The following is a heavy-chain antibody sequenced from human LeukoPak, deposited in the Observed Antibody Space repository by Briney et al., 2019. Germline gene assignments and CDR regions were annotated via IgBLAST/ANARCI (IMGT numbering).Heavy chain of an antibody. CDR3: AREVISGSYYIDY. CDR1: GFTFSSYS. Sequence: GGSLRLSCAASGFTFSSYSMNWVRQAPGKGLEWVSSISSSSSYIYYADSVKGRFTISRDNAKNTLYLQMNSLRAEDTAVYYCAREVISGSYYIDYWGQGTLVTVSS. J-gene: IGHJ4*02. D-gene: IGHD1-26*01. CDR2: ISSSSSYI. V-gene: IGHV3-21*01.